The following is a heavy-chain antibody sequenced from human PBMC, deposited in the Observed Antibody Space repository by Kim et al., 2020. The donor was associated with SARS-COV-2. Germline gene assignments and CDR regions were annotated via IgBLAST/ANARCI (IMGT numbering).Heavy chain of an antibody. V-gene: IGHV3-48*03. D-gene: IGHD5-12*01. CDR3: ASSGDGYNGIDY. CDR1: GFTFSSYE. CDR2: ISSSGSTI. J-gene: IGHJ4*02. Sequence: GGSLRLSCAASGFTFSSYEMNWVRQAPGKGLEWVSYISSSGSTIYYADSVKGRFTISRDNAKNSLYLQMNSLRAEDTAVYYCASSGDGYNGIDYWGQGTLVTVSS.